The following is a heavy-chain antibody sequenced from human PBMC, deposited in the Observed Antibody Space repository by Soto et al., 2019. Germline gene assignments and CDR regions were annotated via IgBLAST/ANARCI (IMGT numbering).Heavy chain of an antibody. CDR2: IYYNLRT. J-gene: IGHJ1*01. Sequence: SDTLCLTCTVCGGSIISTAYYLSFIRQRPGKGLDLTATIYYNLRTYYNPSLKIRVTISLDTSKNHFSLRLGSVTAADTAVYYCARYYDNSDRPYLEHWGKGTMVIVSS. V-gene: IGHV4-39*02. CDR1: GGSIISTAYY. D-gene: IGHD3-22*01. CDR3: ARYYDNSDRPYLEH.